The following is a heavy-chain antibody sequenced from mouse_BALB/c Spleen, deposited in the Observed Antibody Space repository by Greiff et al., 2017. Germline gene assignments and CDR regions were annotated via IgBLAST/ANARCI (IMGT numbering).Heavy chain of an antibody. Sequence: VQLQQSGPELVKPGASVKIPCKASGYSFTDYNMYWVKQSHGKSLEWIGDINPNNGGTIYNQKFKGKATLTVDKSSSTAYMELRSLTSEDTAVYACARCVGLRRGFAYWGQGTLVTVSA. CDR3: ARCVGLRRGFAY. CDR2: INPNNGGT. D-gene: IGHD2-4*01. CDR1: GYSFTDYN. V-gene: IGHV1-18*01. J-gene: IGHJ3*01.